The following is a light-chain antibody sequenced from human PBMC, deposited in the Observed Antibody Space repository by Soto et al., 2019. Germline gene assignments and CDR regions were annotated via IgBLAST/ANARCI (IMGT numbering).Light chain of an antibody. CDR1: QSVNSK. J-gene: IGKJ4*01. CDR2: GAS. Sequence: IVMTQSPATLSVSPGERATLSCRASQSVNSKLAWYPQKPGQAPRLLIYGASTRATGVPGRFSGSGSGTEFILSISSLQSEDFAVYFCQQYNNWPLTFGGGTKVEIK. CDR3: QQYNNWPLT. V-gene: IGKV3-15*01.